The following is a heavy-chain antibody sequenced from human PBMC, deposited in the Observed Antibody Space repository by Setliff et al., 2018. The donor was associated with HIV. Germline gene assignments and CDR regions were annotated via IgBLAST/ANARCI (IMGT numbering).Heavy chain of an antibody. J-gene: IGHJ6*03. CDR2: INPSGGST. D-gene: IGHD1-26*01. CDR1: GGTFSSYA. V-gene: IGHV1-46*01. CDR3: ARDKEPWEGYYKYYSMDV. Sequence: ASVKVSCKASGGTFSSYAISWVRQAPGQGLEWMGIINPSGGSTHYAQKFEGRVTITRDTSINTAYMDLSRLTSDDTAVYYCARDKEPWEGYYKYYSMDVWGKGTKVTVSS.